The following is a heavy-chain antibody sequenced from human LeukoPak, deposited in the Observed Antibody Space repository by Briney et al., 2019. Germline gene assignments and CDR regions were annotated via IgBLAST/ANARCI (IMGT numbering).Heavy chain of an antibody. Sequence: GGSLRLSCAASGFTFSSYSMNWVRQAPGKGLEWVSSISSSSSYIYYADSVKGRFTISRDNSKNTLYLQMNSLKPEDTAVYYCAREGVVAAILGYWGQGSLVTVSP. CDR1: GFTFSSYS. CDR3: AREGVVAAILGY. D-gene: IGHD1-26*01. J-gene: IGHJ4*02. CDR2: ISSSSSYI. V-gene: IGHV3-21*01.